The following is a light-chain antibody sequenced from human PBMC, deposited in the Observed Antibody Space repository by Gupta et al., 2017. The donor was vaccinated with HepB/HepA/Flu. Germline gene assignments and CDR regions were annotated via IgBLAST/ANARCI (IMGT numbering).Light chain of an antibody. V-gene: IGKV3-11*01. J-gene: IGKJ4*01. CDR3: QQRSNGPLT. CDR2: DIS. CDR1: QTVSTY. Sequence: DIVLTQSPATLSLSPGDRATLSCRASQTVSTYLAWYQQKPGQSPRLLIYDISNRATGIPARFSGSGSGTDFTLTISSLEPEDFAVYVCQQRSNGPLTFGGGTKVEIK.